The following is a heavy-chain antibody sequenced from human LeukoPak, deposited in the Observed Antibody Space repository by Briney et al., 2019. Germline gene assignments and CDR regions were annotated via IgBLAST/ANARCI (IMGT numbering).Heavy chain of an antibody. CDR1: GGSISSYY. D-gene: IGHD6-19*01. V-gene: IGHV4-59*01. CDR3: ARDRRSGLDY. CDR2: IYYSGST. Sequence: PSETLSLTCTVSGGSISSYYWNWIRQPPGKGLEWIGSIYYSGSTNYNPSLKSRVTISVDTSKNQFSLKLSSVTAADTAVYYCARDRRSGLDYWGQGTLVTASS. J-gene: IGHJ4*02.